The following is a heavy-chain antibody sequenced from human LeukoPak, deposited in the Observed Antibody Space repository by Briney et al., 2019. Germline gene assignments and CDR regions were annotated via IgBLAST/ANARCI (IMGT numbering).Heavy chain of an antibody. D-gene: IGHD3-9*01. CDR2: ISAYNGNT. CDR1: GYTFTSYG. V-gene: IGHV1-18*01. J-gene: IGHJ3*02. Sequence: ASVKVSCKASGYTFTSYGISWVRQAPGQGLEWMGWISAYNGNTNYAQKLQGRVTMTTDTSTSTAYMELRSLRSDDPAVYYCARAVDILTGFGAFDIWGQGTMVTASS. CDR3: ARAVDILTGFGAFDI.